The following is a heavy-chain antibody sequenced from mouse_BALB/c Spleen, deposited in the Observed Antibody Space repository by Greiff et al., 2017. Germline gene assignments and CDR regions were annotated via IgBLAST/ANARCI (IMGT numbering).Heavy chain of an antibody. J-gene: IGHJ4*01. Sequence: EVKVEESGGGLVQPGGSLKLSCAASGFTFSSYGMSWVRQTPDKRLELVATINSNGGSTYYPDSVKGRFTISRDNAKNTLYLQMSSLKSEDTAMYYCARDWAMDYWGQGTSVTVSS. V-gene: IGHV5-6-3*01. CDR2: INSNGGST. CDR3: ARDWAMDY. CDR1: GFTFSSYG.